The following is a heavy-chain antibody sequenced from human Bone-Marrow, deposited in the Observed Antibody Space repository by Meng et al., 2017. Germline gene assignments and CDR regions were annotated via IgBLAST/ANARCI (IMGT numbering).Heavy chain of an antibody. V-gene: IGHV4-61*02. CDR2: IYTSGST. CDR1: GGSISSGSYY. J-gene: IGHJ4*02. CDR3: AREGDYYDSSGYIQAFDY. Sequence: LRLSCTVSGGSISSGSYYWSWIRQPAGKGLEWIGRIYTSGSTNYNPSLKSRVTISVDTSKNQFSLKLSSVTAADTAVYYCAREGDYYDSSGYIQAFDYWGQGTLVTVSS. D-gene: IGHD3-22*01.